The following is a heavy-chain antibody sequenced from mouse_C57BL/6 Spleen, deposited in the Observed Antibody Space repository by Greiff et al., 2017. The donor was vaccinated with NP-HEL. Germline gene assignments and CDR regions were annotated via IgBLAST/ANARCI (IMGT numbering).Heavy chain of an antibody. CDR3: TRRVVTTVVDPYAMDY. J-gene: IGHJ4*01. CDR1: GYTFTSYG. Sequence: QVQLQQSGAELARPGASVKLSCKASGYTFTSYGISWVKQRTGQGLEWIGEIYPRSGNTYYNEKFKGKATLTADKSSSTAYMELRSLTSEDSAVYCCTRRVVTTVVDPYAMDYWGKGTSVTVSS. D-gene: IGHD1-1*01. CDR2: IYPRSGNT. V-gene: IGHV1-81*01.